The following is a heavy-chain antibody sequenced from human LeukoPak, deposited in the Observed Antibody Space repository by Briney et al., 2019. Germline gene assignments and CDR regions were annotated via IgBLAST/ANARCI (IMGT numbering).Heavy chain of an antibody. J-gene: IGHJ4*02. CDR3: ARSARNYVWGSYRRADY. CDR2: IYSGGST. CDR1: GFTVSSNY. D-gene: IGHD3-16*02. Sequence: GGSLRLSCAASGFTVSSNYMSWVRQAPGKGLEWVSVIYSGGSTYYADSVKGRFTISRDNSKNTLYLQMNSLRAEDTAVYYSARSARNYVWGSYRRADYWGQGTLVTVSS. V-gene: IGHV3-53*01.